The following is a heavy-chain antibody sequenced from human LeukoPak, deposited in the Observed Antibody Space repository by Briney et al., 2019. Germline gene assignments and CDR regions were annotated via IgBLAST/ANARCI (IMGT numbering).Heavy chain of an antibody. D-gene: IGHD3-9*01. J-gene: IGHJ4*02. CDR1: GGTFSSYA. V-gene: IGHV1-69*06. CDR2: IIPIFGTA. CDR3: ARDEYDILTGSYYFDY. Sequence: SVKVSCKASGGTFSSYAISWVRQAPGQGLEWMGGIIPIFGTANYAQKFQGRVTITADKSTSTAYMELSSLRSEDTAVYYCARDEYDILTGSYYFDYWGQGTLVTVSS.